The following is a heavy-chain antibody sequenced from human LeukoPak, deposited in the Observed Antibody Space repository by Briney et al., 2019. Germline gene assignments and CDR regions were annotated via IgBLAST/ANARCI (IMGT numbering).Heavy chain of an antibody. CDR1: GFTFNTYS. J-gene: IGHJ6*03. Sequence: GGSLRLSCEASGFTFNTYSMNWARQAPGKGLEWVANIKQDGSEKYYVDSVKGRFTISRDNAKNSLYLQMNSLRGEDTAVYYCARDSPYCTGGSCYSGKAYQMDVWGKGTTVTVSS. V-gene: IGHV3-7*01. CDR2: IKQDGSEK. D-gene: IGHD2-15*01. CDR3: ARDSPYCTGGSCYSGKAYQMDV.